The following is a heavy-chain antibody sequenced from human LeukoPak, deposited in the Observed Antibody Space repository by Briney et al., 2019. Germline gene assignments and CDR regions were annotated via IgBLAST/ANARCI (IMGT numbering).Heavy chain of an antibody. CDR3: ASSPATLWGVDYYYGMDV. D-gene: IGHD3-16*01. J-gene: IGHJ6*02. CDR2: ISWNSGSI. V-gene: IGHV3-9*01. CDR1: GFTFDDYA. Sequence: GRSLRLSCAASGFTFDDYAMHWVRQAPGKGLEWVSGISWNSGSIGYADSVKGRFTISRDNAKNSLYLQMNSLRAEDTALYYCASSPATLWGVDYYYGMDVWGQGTTVTVSS.